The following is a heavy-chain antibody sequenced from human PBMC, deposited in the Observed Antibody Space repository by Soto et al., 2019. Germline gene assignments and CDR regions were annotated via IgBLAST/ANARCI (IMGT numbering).Heavy chain of an antibody. J-gene: IGHJ3*02. CDR2: IYYSGST. V-gene: IGHV4-39*01. CDR1: GGSISSSSYY. CDR3: ARRNIVATMNAFDI. Sequence: SETLSLTCTVSGGSISSSSYYWGWIRQPPGKGLEWIGSIYYSGSTYYNPSLKSRVTISVDTSKNQFSLKLSSVTAADTAVYYCARRNIVATMNAFDILGQGTMVTVSS. D-gene: IGHD5-12*01.